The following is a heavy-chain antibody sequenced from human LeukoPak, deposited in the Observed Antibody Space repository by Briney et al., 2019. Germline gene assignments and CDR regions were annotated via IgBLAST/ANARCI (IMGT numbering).Heavy chain of an antibody. D-gene: IGHD2-2*01. CDR1: GFTFSSYA. V-gene: IGHV3-23*01. Sequence: GGSLRLSCAASGFTFSSYAMSWVRQAPGKGLEWVSAISGSGGSTYYADSVKGRFTISRDNSKNTLYLQMNSLRAEDTAVYYCARGKYCSSTSCLGSHDYWGQGTLVTVSS. CDR3: ARGKYCSSTSCLGSHDY. J-gene: IGHJ4*02. CDR2: ISGSGGST.